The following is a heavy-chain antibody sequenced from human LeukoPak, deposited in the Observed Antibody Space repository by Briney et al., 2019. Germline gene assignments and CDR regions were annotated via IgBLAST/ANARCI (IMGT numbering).Heavy chain of an antibody. J-gene: IGHJ5*02. CDR3: ARDTGYCSSTSCLNWFDP. Sequence: SVKASCKASGYTFTSYGISWVRQAPGQGLEWMGRIIPILGIANYAQKFQGRVTITADKSTSTAYMELSSLRSEDTAVYYCARDTGYCSSTSCLNWFDPWGQGTLVTVSS. CDR2: IIPILGIA. D-gene: IGHD2-2*01. V-gene: IGHV1-69*04. CDR1: GYTFTSYG.